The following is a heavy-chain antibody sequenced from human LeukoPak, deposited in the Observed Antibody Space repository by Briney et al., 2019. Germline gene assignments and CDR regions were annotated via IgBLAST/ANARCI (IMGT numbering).Heavy chain of an antibody. CDR1: GGSISSYY. Sequence: PSETLSLTCTVSGGSISSYYWSWIRQPPGKGLEWIGYIYYSGSTNYNPSLKSRVTISVDTSKNQFSLKLSSVTAADTAVYYCARIYCSGGSCYSGAFDIWGQGTMVTVSS. D-gene: IGHD2-15*01. CDR2: IYYSGST. V-gene: IGHV4-59*01. J-gene: IGHJ3*02. CDR3: ARIYCSGGSCYSGAFDI.